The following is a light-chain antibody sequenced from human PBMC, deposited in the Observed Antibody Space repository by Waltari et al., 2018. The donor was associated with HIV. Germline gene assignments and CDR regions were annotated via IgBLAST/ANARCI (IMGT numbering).Light chain of an antibody. CDR3: QQYHRGPLT. J-gene: IGKJ4*01. V-gene: IGKV1-NL1*01. Sequence: DIQMTQSPSSLSASVGDRVTITCRARQGIRNSLAWYQQKPGKAPKVLRQGASRVESGVPSRFSGSGSGTDYTLTISSLQPEDFATYYCQQYHRGPLTFGGGTKVEIK. CDR2: GAS. CDR1: QGIRNS.